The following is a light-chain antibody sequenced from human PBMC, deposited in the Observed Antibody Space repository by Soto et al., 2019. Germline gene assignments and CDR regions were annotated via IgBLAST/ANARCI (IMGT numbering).Light chain of an antibody. CDR1: SRDIGNYNY. J-gene: IGLJ1*01. CDR2: EVT. Sequence: GVTRTASVYVSVGQSFSNSCTGTSRDIGNYNYVSWYQHHPGKAPKLMIYEVTSRPSGVSDRFSGSKSGMTASLTISGLQPEDEADYFCASYSSANPHVVFGTGTMVTVL. CDR3: ASYSSANPHVV. V-gene: IGLV2-14*01.